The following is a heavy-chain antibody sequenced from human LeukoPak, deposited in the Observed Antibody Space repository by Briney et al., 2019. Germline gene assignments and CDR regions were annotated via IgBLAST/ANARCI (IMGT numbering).Heavy chain of an antibody. Sequence: GGSLRLSCAASGFTFTNYWLSWVRQAPGKGLEWVANIKQDGSEKYYVDSVKGRFTISRDNAENSLYLQMNSLRAEDTAVYYCAKEGVVVVAATVDYWGQGTLVTVSS. CDR1: GFTFTNYW. D-gene: IGHD2-15*01. CDR3: AKEGVVVVAATVDY. J-gene: IGHJ4*02. V-gene: IGHV3-7*01. CDR2: IKQDGSEK.